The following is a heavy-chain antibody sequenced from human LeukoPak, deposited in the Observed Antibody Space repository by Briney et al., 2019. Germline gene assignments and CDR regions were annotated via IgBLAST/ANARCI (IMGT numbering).Heavy chain of an antibody. CDR1: GFTFSSYG. CDR3: AKGHYYGSGSLDY. V-gene: IGHV3-23*01. J-gene: IGHJ4*02. D-gene: IGHD3-10*01. Sequence: GGSLRLSCAASGFTFSSYGTSWVRQAPGKGLEWVSVIGGRDGSTYYADSVKGRFTISRDNSKNTLYVQMNSLRAEDTAVYYCAKGHYYGSGSLDYWGQGTLVTVSS. CDR2: IGGRDGST.